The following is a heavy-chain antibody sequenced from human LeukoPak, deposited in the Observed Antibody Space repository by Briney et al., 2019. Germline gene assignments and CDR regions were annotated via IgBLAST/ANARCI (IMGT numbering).Heavy chain of an antibody. J-gene: IGHJ4*02. D-gene: IGHD4-17*01. CDR1: GFIASNKY. V-gene: IGHV3-66*04. CDR3: ARRRGGYGEGELDY. CDR2: IRSDGTT. Sequence: GGSLRLSCAASGFIASNKYMSWVRQAPGKGLEWVSTIRSDGTTDYADTVKGRFTISRDDSKNTVYLQMDSLRVEDTAVYSCARRRGGYGEGELDYWGQGTLVTVSS.